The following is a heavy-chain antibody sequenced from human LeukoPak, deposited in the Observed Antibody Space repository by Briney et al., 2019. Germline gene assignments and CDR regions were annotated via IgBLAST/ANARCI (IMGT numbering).Heavy chain of an antibody. D-gene: IGHD1-26*01. J-gene: IGHJ4*02. CDR3: ARERRGRIVGATGGAFDY. Sequence: SQTLSLTCTVSGGSISSGSYYWSWIRQPAGKGLEWTGRIYTSGSTNYNPSLKSRVTISVDTSKNQFSLKLSSVTAADTAVYYCARERRGRIVGATGGAFDYWGQGTLVTVSS. CDR1: GGSISSGSYY. CDR2: IYTSGST. V-gene: IGHV4-61*02.